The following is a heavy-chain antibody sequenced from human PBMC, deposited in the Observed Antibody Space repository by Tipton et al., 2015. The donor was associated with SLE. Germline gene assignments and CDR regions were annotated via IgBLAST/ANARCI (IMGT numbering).Heavy chain of an antibody. CDR2: IYYSGST. V-gene: IGHV4-39*07. J-gene: IGHJ4*02. CDR3: SCGYSYGFDY. Sequence: TLSFTCTVSGGSISSSSYYWGWIRQPPGKGLEWIGSIYYSGSTYYNPSLKSRVTISVDTSKNQFSLKLSSVTAADTAVYYCSCGYSYGFDYWGQGTLVTVSS. CDR1: GGSISSSSYY. D-gene: IGHD5-18*01.